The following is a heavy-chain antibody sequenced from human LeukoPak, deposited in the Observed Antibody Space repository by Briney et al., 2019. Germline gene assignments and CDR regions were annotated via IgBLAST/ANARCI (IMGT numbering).Heavy chain of an antibody. Sequence: RAGGSLRLSCAASGFTFSSYEMNWVRQAPGKGLGWVSYISNSGSIIYYADSVKGRFTISRDNAKNSLYLQVNSLRAEDTAVYYCARVLDGCDYWGQGTLVTVSS. CDR3: ARVLDGCDY. CDR2: ISNSGSII. J-gene: IGHJ4*02. CDR1: GFTFSSYE. V-gene: IGHV3-48*03. D-gene: IGHD2-15*01.